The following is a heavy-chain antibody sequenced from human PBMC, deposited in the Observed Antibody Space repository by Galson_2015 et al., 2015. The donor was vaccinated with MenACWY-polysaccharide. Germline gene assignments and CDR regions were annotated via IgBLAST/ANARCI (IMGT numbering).Heavy chain of an antibody. Sequence: SLRLSCAASTVTFRGSGMHWVRQAPGKGLEWVAVIQYDAVYKQYLDSVKGRFSVSRDNSKSTLYLEMNNLRAEDTALYYCAREGSRIVFHALDTWCQGTMVIVSS. D-gene: IGHD3-10*02. CDR1: TVTFRGSG. J-gene: IGHJ3*02. CDR2: IQYDAVYK. V-gene: IGHV3-33*01. CDR3: AREGSRIVFHALDT.